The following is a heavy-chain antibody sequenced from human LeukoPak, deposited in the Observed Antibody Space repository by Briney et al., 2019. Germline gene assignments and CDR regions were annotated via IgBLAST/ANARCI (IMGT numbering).Heavy chain of an antibody. V-gene: IGHV1-18*04. J-gene: IGHJ4*02. D-gene: IGHD3-22*01. CDR3: ARDGYYDTDRPVYLDY. Sequence: ASVKVSCKASGYTFPIYGISWVRQAPGQGLEWLGWISTYSGNTNFAQQVQGRVTMTTDTSTSTAYMELRSLRSDDTAVYYCARDGYYDTDRPVYLDYWGQGTLVTVSS. CDR1: GYTFPIYG. CDR2: ISTYSGNT.